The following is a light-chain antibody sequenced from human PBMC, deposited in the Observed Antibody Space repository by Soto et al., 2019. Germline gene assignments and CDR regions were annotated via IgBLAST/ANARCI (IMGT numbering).Light chain of an antibody. J-gene: IGLJ3*02. CDR2: GVN. V-gene: IGLV2-8*01. CDR3: TSYAGSNTPVV. Sequence: QSALTQPPSASGSPGQSVTISCTGTSSDVGSYNYVSWYQQHPDKAPKLIIYGVNERPSGVPDRFSGSKSGNTASLTVSGLQAEDEADYYCTSYAGSNTPVVFGGGTKVTVL. CDR1: SSDVGSYNY.